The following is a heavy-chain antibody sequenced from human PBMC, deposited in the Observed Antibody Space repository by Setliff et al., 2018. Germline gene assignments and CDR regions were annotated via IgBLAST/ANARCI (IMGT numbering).Heavy chain of an antibody. V-gene: IGHV4-4*02. CDR1: GDSIDTDIW. D-gene: IGHD1-7*01. CDR3: ARNWHWGFDP. CDR2: IYLGGSP. Sequence: TLSLTCTVSGDSIDTDIWWSWVRQSPGKGLEWIGEIYLGGSPTYNPSLKSRVTISIYKSKNQLSLDLTSVTAAYTAVYYCARNWHWGFDPWGRGALVTVSS. J-gene: IGHJ5*02.